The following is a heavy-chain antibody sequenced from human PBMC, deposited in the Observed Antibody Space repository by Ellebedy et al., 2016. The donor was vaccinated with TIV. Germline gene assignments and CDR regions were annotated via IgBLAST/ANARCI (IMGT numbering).Heavy chain of an antibody. CDR1: GFTFSSYW. Sequence: GGSLRLSXAASGFTFSSYWMSWVRQAPGKGLEWVANIKQDGSEKYYVDSVKGRFTISRDNAKNSLYLQMNSLRAEDTAVYYCARATRGYSGYDYAFDIWGQGTMVTVSS. CDR3: ARATRGYSGYDYAFDI. V-gene: IGHV3-7*01. J-gene: IGHJ3*02. D-gene: IGHD5-12*01. CDR2: IKQDGSEK.